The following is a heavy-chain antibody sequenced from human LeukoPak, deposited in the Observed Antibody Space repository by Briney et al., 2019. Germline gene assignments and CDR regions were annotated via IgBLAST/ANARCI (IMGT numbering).Heavy chain of an antibody. CDR1: GFTFSSYG. Sequence: QAGGSLRLSCAASGFTFSSYGMHWVRQAPDKGLEWVAVISYDGSNKYYADSVKGRFTISRDNAKNSLYLQMNSLRAEDTAVYYCGAMVSDAFDIWGQGTMVTVSS. J-gene: IGHJ3*02. D-gene: IGHD5-18*01. V-gene: IGHV3-30*12. CDR2: ISYDGSNK. CDR3: GAMVSDAFDI.